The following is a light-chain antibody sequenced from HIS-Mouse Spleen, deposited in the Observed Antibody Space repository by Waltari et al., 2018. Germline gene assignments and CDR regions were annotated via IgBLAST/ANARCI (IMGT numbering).Light chain of an antibody. CDR1: QSISSW. J-gene: IGKJ4*01. CDR3: QQSLT. V-gene: IGKV1-5*03. CDR2: KAS. Sequence: DIQMTQSPSTLSASVGDRVTITCRASQSISSWLAWYQQKPGKATNLLIYKASSLESGVPSRFSGSGSGTEFTLTISSLQPDDFATYYCQQSLTFGGGTKVEIK.